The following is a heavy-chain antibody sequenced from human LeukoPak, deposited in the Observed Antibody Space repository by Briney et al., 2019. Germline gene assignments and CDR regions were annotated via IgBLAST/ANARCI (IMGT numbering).Heavy chain of an antibody. CDR1: GYTFTTYG. Sequence: GASVKVSCKASGYTFTTYGISWVRQAPGRGLEWMGWISTYNAITNYAQKLQGRVTMTTDTSTSTSYMELRSMRSDDTAVYYCARERGYVSASPCDYWGQGTLVTVSS. J-gene: IGHJ4*02. CDR2: ISTYNAIT. CDR3: ARERGYVSASPCDY. D-gene: IGHD5-12*01. V-gene: IGHV1-18*01.